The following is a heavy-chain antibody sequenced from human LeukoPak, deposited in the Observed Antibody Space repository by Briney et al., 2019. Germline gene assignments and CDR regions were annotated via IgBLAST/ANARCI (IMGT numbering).Heavy chain of an antibody. CDR2: IYYSGST. V-gene: IGHV4-59*12. D-gene: IGHD3-3*01. Sequence: KPSETLSHTCTVSGGSISSYYWSWIRQPPGKGLEWIGYIYYSGSTNYNPSLKSRVTISVDTSKNQFSLKLSSVTAADTAVYYCARRITIFGVARNWFDPWGQGTLVTVSS. CDR3: ARRITIFGVARNWFDP. CDR1: GGSISSYY. J-gene: IGHJ5*02.